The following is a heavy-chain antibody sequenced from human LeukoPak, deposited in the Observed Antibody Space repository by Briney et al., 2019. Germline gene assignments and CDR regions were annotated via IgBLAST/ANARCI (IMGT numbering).Heavy chain of an antibody. CDR2: IYYSGST. CDR1: GGSIKSYY. D-gene: IGHD1-1*01. J-gene: IGHJ5*02. CDR3: ARPVPSRLGWFDP. Sequence: SETLSLTCTVSGGSIKSYYWSWIRQPPGKGLEWIGTIYYSGSTYYNPSLKSRVTISVDTSKNQFSLKLSSVTAADTAVYYCARPVPSRLGWFDPWGQGTLVTVSS. V-gene: IGHV4-59*04.